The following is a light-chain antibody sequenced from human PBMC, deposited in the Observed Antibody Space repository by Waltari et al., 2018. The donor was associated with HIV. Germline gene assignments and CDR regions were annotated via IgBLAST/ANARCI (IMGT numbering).Light chain of an antibody. V-gene: IGLV1-40*01. CDR2: GNS. CDR1: SSNIGAGYD. J-gene: IGLJ2*01. CDR3: QSYDSSLSGGDVV. Sequence: QSVLTQPPSVFGAPGQRVTISCTGSSSNIGAGYDVPWYQHLPGTAPKLLIYGNSNRPSGVPDRFSGSKSGTSASLAITGLQAEDEADYYCQSYDSSLSGGDVVFGGGTKLTVL.